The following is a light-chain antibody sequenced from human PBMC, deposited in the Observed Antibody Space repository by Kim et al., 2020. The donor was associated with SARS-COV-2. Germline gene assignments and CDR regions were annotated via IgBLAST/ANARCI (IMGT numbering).Light chain of an antibody. Sequence: QTVVTQEPSFSASPGGTVTLTCGLNSGSVSNNYYPSWYQQTPGQAPRTLIYNTNTRSSGVPDRFSGSILGNKAALTITGAQADDESDYYCVLYMGSGISVFGGGTQLTVL. CDR3: VLYMGSGISV. J-gene: IGLJ3*02. CDR1: SGSVSNNYY. V-gene: IGLV8-61*01. CDR2: NTN.